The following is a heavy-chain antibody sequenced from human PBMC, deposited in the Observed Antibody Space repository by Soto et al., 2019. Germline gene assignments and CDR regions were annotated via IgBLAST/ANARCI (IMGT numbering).Heavy chain of an antibody. D-gene: IGHD3-22*01. Sequence: GESLKISCNASGYSFSFYWIGWVRQMPGKGLEWMAIMYPDDSDIRYSPSFEAHVTISADKSTSTAFLQWSSLKASDTAMYYCATAYVYDFENSNYYRDAFDIWGQGTPVTVSS. CDR1: GYSFSFYW. CDR3: ATAYVYDFENSNYYRDAFDI. CDR2: MYPDDSDI. J-gene: IGHJ3*02. V-gene: IGHV5-51*01.